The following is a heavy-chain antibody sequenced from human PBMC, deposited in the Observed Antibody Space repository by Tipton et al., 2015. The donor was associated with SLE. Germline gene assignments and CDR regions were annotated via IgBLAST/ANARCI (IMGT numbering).Heavy chain of an antibody. CDR1: GFTFNEHA. CDR2: ILWSGDRI. V-gene: IGHV3-9*01. J-gene: IGHJ6*02. Sequence: SLRLSCEGSGFTFNEHAMHWVRQAPGKGLEGVAAILWSGDRIDYADSVKGRFTISRDNAKNILFLQMNSLRTEDTALYYCGKDMSPGGLDVWGHGTTVTVSS. CDR3: GKDMSPGGLDV.